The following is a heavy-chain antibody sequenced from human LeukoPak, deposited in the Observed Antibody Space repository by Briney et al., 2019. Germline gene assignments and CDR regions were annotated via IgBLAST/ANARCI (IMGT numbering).Heavy chain of an antibody. J-gene: IGHJ4*02. CDR3: AKRRSSSSSRDC. Sequence: PGGSLRLSCAASGFTFSNYAMSWVRQAPGKGLEWVSAISGSGSSTYYADSVKGRFTISRDNSKNTVYLLMNSLRAEDTAVYYCAKRRSSSSSRDCWGQGTLVTVSS. CDR2: ISGSGSST. CDR1: GFTFSNYA. D-gene: IGHD6-6*01. V-gene: IGHV3-23*01.